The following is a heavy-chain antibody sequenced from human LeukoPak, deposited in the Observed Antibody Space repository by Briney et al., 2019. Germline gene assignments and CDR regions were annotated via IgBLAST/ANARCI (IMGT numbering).Heavy chain of an antibody. Sequence: SETLSLTCGVSGGSISNTNWWTWVRQPPGKGLEWIGEVNLQGSTNYNPSLKSRVAISVDKSENHISLNLSSVTAADTAVYYCARGLLSRDYDSSGFGYWGQGTLVTVSS. CDR1: GGSISNTNW. J-gene: IGHJ4*02. V-gene: IGHV4-4*02. CDR3: ARGLLSRDYDSSGFGY. CDR2: VNLQGST. D-gene: IGHD3-22*01.